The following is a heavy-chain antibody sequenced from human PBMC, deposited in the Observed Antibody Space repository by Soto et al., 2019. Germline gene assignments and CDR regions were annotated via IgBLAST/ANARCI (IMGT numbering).Heavy chain of an antibody. CDR2: INPSSGGT. CDR3: ARDPNVGSGSPDY. CDR1: GYTFIGYY. J-gene: IGHJ4*02. V-gene: IGHV1-2*02. Sequence: ASVKVSCKASGYTFIGYYLHWVRRAPGQGLEWVGLINPSSGGTKLAQKFEGRVTLTRDKSINTAYMDVSRLKSDDTAVYFCARDPNVGSGSPDYWGQGTMVTVSS. D-gene: IGHD6-25*01.